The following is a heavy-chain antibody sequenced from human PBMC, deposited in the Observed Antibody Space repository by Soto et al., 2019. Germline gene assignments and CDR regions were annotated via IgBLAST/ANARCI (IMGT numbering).Heavy chain of an antibody. J-gene: IGHJ3*02. CDR3: AREWGGYCSGGSCYSEFAFDI. CDR2: VVPVLNIR. CDR1: GGTISNYT. Sequence: QVQLVQSGAEVQKPGSSVKVSCKASGGTISNYTISWVRQAPGQGLEWMGRVVPVLNIRNYAQKFQGRVAITPDKSTSTAYKEFSSLRSEDTAVYYCAREWGGYCSGGSCYSEFAFDIWGQGTKVTASS. D-gene: IGHD2-15*01. V-gene: IGHV1-69*08.